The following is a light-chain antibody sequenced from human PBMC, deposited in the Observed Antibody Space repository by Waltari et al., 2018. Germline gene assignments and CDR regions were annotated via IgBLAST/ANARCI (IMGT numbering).Light chain of an antibody. Sequence: EIVLTQSPGTLSLSPVERATLSCRASQSVSSSYLAWYQQKPGQAPRLLLYGASSRATGIPDRFSGGGSRTDFTLTISRLEPEDFAVYYCQQYGSSPYTFGQGTKLEIK. V-gene: IGKV3-20*01. CDR3: QQYGSSPYT. CDR1: QSVSSSY. CDR2: GAS. J-gene: IGKJ2*01.